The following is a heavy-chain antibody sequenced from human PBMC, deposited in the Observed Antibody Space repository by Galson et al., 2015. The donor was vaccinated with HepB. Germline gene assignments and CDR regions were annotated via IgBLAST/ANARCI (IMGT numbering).Heavy chain of an antibody. V-gene: IGHV2-70*04. D-gene: IGHD6-6*01. CDR1: GFSLSTSGMR. Sequence: PALVKPTQTLTLTCTFSGFSLSTSGMRVSWIRQPPGKALEWLARIDWDDDKFYSTSLKTRLTISKDTSKNQVVLTMTNMDPVDTATYHCARMGYSSSSEELDPWGQGTLVTVSS. CDR3: ARMGYSSSSEELDP. CDR2: IDWDDDK. J-gene: IGHJ5*02.